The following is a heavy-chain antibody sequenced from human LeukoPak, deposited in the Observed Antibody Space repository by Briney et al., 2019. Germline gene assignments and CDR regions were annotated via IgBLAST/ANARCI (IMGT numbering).Heavy chain of an antibody. CDR2: IYYSGTT. CDR1: GGSITSGSYY. Sequence: PSETLSLTCTVSGGSITSGSYYWGWIRQPPGKGLQWIGSIYYSGTTYYNPSLKSRVTISIDTSKNQFSLKLSSVTAADTAVYYCARRDITGTTALDQWGQGTLVTVSS. CDR3: ARRDITGTTALDQ. J-gene: IGHJ4*02. V-gene: IGHV4-39*01. D-gene: IGHD1-7*01.